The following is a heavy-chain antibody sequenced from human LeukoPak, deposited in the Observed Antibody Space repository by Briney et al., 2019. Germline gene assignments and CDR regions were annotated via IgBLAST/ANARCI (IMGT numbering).Heavy chain of an antibody. D-gene: IGHD3-22*01. Sequence: PSGTLSLTCDVSGGSVTTTNWWTWVRQPPGKGLEWIGEVHLDGRTNYNPSLRSRPTMSVDLSENHVSLKLTSVTAADTAVYYCAREGGYFRPLDYSGQGTLVTVSS. CDR3: AREGGYFRPLDY. J-gene: IGHJ4*02. V-gene: IGHV4-4*02. CDR1: GGSVTTTNW. CDR2: VHLDGRT.